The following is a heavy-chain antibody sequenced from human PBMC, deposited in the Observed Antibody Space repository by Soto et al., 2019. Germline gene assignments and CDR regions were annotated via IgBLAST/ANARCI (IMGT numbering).Heavy chain of an antibody. CDR3: AKVSTTHTFGPLDP. CDR2: ISWNSGSI. J-gene: IGHJ5*02. D-gene: IGHD1-1*01. V-gene: IGHV3-9*01. Sequence: VQLVESGGGLVQPGRSVRLSCAASGFTFDDYGMHWVRQAPGKGLEWVSGISWNSGSIGYADSVKGRFIISRDNAKNSLNLQMNNLRPEDTAFYFCAKVSTTHTFGPLDPWGQGTLVTVSS. CDR1: GFTFDDYG.